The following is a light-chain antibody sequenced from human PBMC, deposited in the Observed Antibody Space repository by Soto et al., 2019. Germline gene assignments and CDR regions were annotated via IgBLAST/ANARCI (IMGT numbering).Light chain of an antibody. CDR2: DAS. CDR3: QQYHIWPPWT. Sequence: EIVLTQSPSTLSLSPGERATLSCRASQSVSSYLAWYQQKPGQAPRLLIYDASNRATGIPARFTDSGSGTEFTLTISSLQSEDFAVYYCQQYHIWPPWTSGQGTKVDIK. J-gene: IGKJ1*01. V-gene: IGKV3-11*01. CDR1: QSVSSY.